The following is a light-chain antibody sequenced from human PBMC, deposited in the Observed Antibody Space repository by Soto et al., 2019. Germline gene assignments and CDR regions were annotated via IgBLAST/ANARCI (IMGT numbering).Light chain of an antibody. CDR2: GAS. V-gene: IGKV3D-20*02. CDR1: QSVSSN. J-gene: IGKJ4*01. CDR3: QQRSNWTLT. Sequence: EIVMTQSPATLSVSPGERATLSCRASQSVSSNLAWYQQKPGQAPRLLIYGASSRATGIPDRFSGSGSGTDFTLTISRLEPEDFAVYYCQQRSNWTLTFGGGTKVDIK.